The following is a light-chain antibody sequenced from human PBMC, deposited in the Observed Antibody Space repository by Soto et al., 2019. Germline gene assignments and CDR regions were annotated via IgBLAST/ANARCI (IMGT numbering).Light chain of an antibody. V-gene: IGLV1-51*01. CDR3: GTWDTSLTVGV. CDR1: SSNIGDNY. J-gene: IGLJ2*01. CDR2: DND. Sequence: QSVLTRPPSVSATPGQKVTISCSGSSSNIGDNYVSWYKQLPGTAPKLLIYDNDKRPSGIPDRFSGSKSGTSAILGITGLQTGDEADYYCGTWDTSLTVGVFGGGTKLTVL.